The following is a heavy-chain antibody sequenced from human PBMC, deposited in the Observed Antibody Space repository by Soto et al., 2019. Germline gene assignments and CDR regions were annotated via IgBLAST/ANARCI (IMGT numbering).Heavy chain of an antibody. V-gene: IGHV4-59*12. CDR2: ISYPGNT. CDR1: GASIKSYY. D-gene: IGHD2-15*01. CDR3: AKGHCSDGACYSSRFDP. Sequence: QVQLQESGPGLVKPSETLSLSCAVSGASIKSYYWNWIRQSPGKGLEWIGYISYPGNTNYNPSFKSRLTLTLDTSKNQVSLKVTSVTAADTAVYYFAKGHCSDGACYSSRFDPWGQGTPVTVSA. J-gene: IGHJ5*02.